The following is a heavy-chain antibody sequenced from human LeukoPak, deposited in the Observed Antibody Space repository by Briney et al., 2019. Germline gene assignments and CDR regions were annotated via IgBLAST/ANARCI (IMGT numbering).Heavy chain of an antibody. J-gene: IGHJ4*02. CDR3: ARLHKSPQLFDY. Sequence: PSETLSLTCTVSGASITTSGYYWSWIRQPPGKGLEWIGYIYYSGSTNYNPSLKSRVTISVDTSKNQFSLKLSSVTAADTAVYYCARLHKSPQLFDYWGQGTLVTVSS. CDR1: GASITTSGYY. CDR2: IYYSGST. V-gene: IGHV4-61*05. D-gene: IGHD1-1*01.